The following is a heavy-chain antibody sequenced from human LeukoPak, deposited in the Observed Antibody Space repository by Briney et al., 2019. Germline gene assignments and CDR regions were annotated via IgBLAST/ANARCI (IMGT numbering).Heavy chain of an antibody. CDR1: GFTFSSYG. J-gene: IGHJ4*02. Sequence: GGSLGLSCAASGFTFSSYGMSWVRQAPGKGLEWVSAISGSGGSTYYADSVKGRFTISRDNSKNTLYLQMNSLRAEDTAVYYCARDGMDIVATEYYFDYWGQGTLVTVSS. V-gene: IGHV3-23*01. CDR2: ISGSGGST. CDR3: ARDGMDIVATEYYFDY. D-gene: IGHD5-12*01.